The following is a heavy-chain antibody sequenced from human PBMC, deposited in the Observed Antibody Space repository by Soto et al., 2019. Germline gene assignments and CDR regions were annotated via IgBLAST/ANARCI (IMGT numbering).Heavy chain of an antibody. J-gene: IGHJ3*02. V-gene: IGHV3-48*01. CDR3: ARGYDYIWGSYRSRPQGAFDI. D-gene: IGHD3-16*02. CDR2: ISSSSTI. Sequence: EVQLVESGGGLVQPGGSLRLSCAASGFTFSSYSMNWVRQAPGKGLEWVSYISSSSTIYYADSVKGRFTISRDNAKNSLYLQMNSLRAEDTAVYYCARGYDYIWGSYRSRPQGAFDIWGQGTMVTVSS. CDR1: GFTFSSYS.